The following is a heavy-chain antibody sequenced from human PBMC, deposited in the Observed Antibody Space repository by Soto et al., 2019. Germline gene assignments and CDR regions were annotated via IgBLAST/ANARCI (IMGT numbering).Heavy chain of an antibody. D-gene: IGHD4-17*01. J-gene: IGHJ6*02. CDR3: ARRPAYGGTPDYGMDV. V-gene: IGHV4-30-4*01. CDR1: GGSISSGDYY. Sequence: PSETLSLTCTVSGGSISSGDYYWSWIRQPPGKGLEWIGYIYYSGSTYYNPSLKSRVTISVDTSKNQFSLKLSSVTAADTAVYYCARRPAYGGTPDYGMDVWGQGTTVTVSS. CDR2: IYYSGST.